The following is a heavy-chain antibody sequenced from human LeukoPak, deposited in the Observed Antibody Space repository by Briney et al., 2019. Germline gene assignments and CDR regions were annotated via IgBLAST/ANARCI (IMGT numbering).Heavy chain of an antibody. CDR2: INPSGGST. D-gene: IGHD3-22*01. V-gene: IGHV1-46*01. J-gene: IGHJ6*02. CDR1: GYTFTSYY. Sequence: GASVTVSCKASGYTFTSYYMHWVRQAPGQGLEWMGIINPSGGSTSYAQKFQGRVTMTRDTSTSTVYMELSSLRSEDTAVYYCARGGADYYDSSGYYYGFYYYGMDVWGQGTTVTVSS. CDR3: ARGGADYYDSSGYYYGFYYYGMDV.